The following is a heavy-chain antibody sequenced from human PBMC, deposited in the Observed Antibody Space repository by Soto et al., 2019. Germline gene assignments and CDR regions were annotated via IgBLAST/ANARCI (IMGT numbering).Heavy chain of an antibody. CDR2: IYHSGST. CDR3: ARDQLEGNWFDP. D-gene: IGHD1-1*01. CDR1: GGSISSGGYS. Sequence: QLQLQESGSGLVKPSQTLSLTCAVSGGSISSGGYSWNWIRQPLGKGLEWIGYIYHSGSTYYNPSLKSRVTISVEKYKNQFSLKLTSVTAADTAVYYCARDQLEGNWFDPWGQGTLVTVSS. J-gene: IGHJ5*02. V-gene: IGHV4-30-2*01.